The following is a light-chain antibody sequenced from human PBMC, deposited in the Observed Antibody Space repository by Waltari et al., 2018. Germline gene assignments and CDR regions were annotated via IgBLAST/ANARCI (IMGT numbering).Light chain of an antibody. CDR3: ASYTSTNTFV. CDR2: EVN. J-gene: IGLJ2*01. V-gene: IGLV2-18*02. Sequence: YQQPPRTAPKLMIHEVNNRPSGVPDRFSGSKSGNTASLTISGLQAEDEADYYCASYTSTNTFVFGGGTKLAVL.